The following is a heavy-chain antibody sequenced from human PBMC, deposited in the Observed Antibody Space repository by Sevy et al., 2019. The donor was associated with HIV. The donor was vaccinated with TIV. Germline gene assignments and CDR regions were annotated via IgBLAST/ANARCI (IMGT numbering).Heavy chain of an antibody. CDR2: ISNDGSDK. J-gene: IGHJ5*02. CDR1: GFTFSRYG. Sequence: GGSLRLSCAAAGFTFSRYGMHWARQAPGKGLEWVAVISNDGSDKEYADSVKGRFTISRDNSKNTLYLQMNSLRAEDTAVYYCARDPGFGGSGYYDNWFDPWGQGTLVTVSS. V-gene: IGHV3-30*03. D-gene: IGHD3-22*01. CDR3: ARDPGFGGSGYYDNWFDP.